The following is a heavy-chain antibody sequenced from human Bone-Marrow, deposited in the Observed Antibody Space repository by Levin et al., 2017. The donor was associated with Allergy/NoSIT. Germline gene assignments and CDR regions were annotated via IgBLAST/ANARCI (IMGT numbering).Heavy chain of an antibody. D-gene: IGHD6-19*01. J-gene: IGHJ4*02. CDR2: IYPGDFDI. Sequence: GGSLRLSCQASGYSFTNYWIGWVRQMPGKGLEWVGIIYPGDFDIRYTPSFEGQVTISADRSINTAYLQWSSLRASDSGIYYCARGGIAVAVNYFDFWGQGTLVNVSS. V-gene: IGHV5-51*01. CDR1: GYSFTNYW. CDR3: ARGGIAVAVNYFDF.